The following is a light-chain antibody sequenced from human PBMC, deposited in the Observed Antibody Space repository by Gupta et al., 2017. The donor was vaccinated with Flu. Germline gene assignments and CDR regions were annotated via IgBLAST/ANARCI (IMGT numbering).Light chain of an antibody. Sequence: IVLTQTPDTLSVCLCARATINCKSSQSVLYSSNNKNYLAWYQQKPGQPPKLLIYWASTRESGVPDRFSGSGSGTDFTLTISSLQAEDVAVYYCQQYYSTPPAFGQGTKLEIK. CDR3: QQYYSTPPA. V-gene: IGKV4-1*01. CDR1: QSVLYSSNNKNY. J-gene: IGKJ2*01. CDR2: WAS.